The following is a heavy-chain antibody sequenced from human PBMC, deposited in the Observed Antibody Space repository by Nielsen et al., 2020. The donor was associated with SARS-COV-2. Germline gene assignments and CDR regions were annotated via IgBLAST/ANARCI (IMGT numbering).Heavy chain of an antibody. D-gene: IGHD1-14*01. CDR3: ARGNFRIREDAFDI. V-gene: IGHV4-39*01. J-gene: IGHJ3*02. CDR1: SGSISSSSYY. Sequence: SETLSLTCTVSSGSISSSSYYWGWIRQPPGKGLEWIGSIYYSGNTYYNPSLKSRVSISINTSKNQFFLKLSSVTAADTAVYYCARGNFRIREDAFDIWGQGTMVTVSS. CDR2: IYYSGNT.